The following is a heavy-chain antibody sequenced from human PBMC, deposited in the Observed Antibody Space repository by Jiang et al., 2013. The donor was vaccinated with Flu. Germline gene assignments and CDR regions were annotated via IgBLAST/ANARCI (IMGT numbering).Heavy chain of an antibody. Sequence: SGAEVKKPGASVKVSCKASGYTFTGYYMHWVRQAPGQGLEWMGWINPNSGGTNYAQKFQGRVTMTRDTSISTAYMELSRLRSDDTAVYYCARGDNWNDVSENWFDPWGQGTLVTVSS. D-gene: IGHD1-1*01. CDR1: GYTFTGYY. J-gene: IGHJ5*02. V-gene: IGHV1-2*02. CDR2: INPNSGGT. CDR3: ARGDNWNDVSENWFDP.